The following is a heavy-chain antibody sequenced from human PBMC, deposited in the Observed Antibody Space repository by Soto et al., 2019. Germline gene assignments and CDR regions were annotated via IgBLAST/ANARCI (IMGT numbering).Heavy chain of an antibody. CDR2: ISYDGSNK. V-gene: IGHV3-30-3*01. D-gene: IGHD6-6*01. CDR1: GFTFSSYA. J-gene: IGHJ5*02. Sequence: QVQLVESGGGVVQPGRSLRLSCAASGFTFSSYAMHWVRQAPGKGLEWVAVISYDGSNKYYADSVKGRFTISRDNSKNTLYLQMNSLRAEDTAVYYCARARSIAAPNWFDPWGQGTLVTVSS. CDR3: ARARSIAAPNWFDP.